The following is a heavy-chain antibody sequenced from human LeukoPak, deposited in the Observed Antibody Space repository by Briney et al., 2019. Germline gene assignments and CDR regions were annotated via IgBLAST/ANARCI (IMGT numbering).Heavy chain of an antibody. J-gene: IGHJ3*02. D-gene: IGHD3-22*01. CDR3: ARICPYYYDSSGPGDAFDI. CDR2: IDWDDDK. CDR1: GFSLRTSGMC. V-gene: IGHV2-70*11. Sequence: SGPALVKHTQTLTLTCTFSGFSLRTSGMCVSWIRQPPGKALEWLSRIDWDDDKYYSTSLKTRLTISKDTSKNQVVLTMTNMDPVDTATYYCARICPYYYDSSGPGDAFDIWSQGTMVTVSS.